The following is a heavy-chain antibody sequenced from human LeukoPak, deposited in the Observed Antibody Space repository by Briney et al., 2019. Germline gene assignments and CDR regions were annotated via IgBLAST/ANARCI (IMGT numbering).Heavy chain of an antibody. V-gene: IGHV4-38-2*02. CDR2: IHHSGST. CDR1: GYSISSDSY. Sequence: SETLALTCSVSGYSISSDSYFGWIRQPPRKGLEWIGSIHHSGSTFYNPSLKSRVTISVDTSKNQFSLKLSSVTAADTAVYYCARKSIHSGRVTWFDPWGQGTLVTVSS. J-gene: IGHJ5*02. D-gene: IGHD1-26*01. CDR3: ARKSIHSGRVTWFDP.